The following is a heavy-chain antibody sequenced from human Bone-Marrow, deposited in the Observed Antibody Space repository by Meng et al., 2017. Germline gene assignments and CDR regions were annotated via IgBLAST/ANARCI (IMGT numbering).Heavy chain of an antibody. CDR2: LHDSGST. CDR1: GGSISASSFY. V-gene: IGHV4-39*06. D-gene: IGHD6-13*01. Sequence: RLQLQGSGPGLVKPSETLSLTCTVSGGSISASSFYWGWIRQAPGKGLEWIGTLHDSGSTYYNPSLKSRVTISADTSNSQFSLKLSSVTAADTAVYYCAREWGTLATAADDYWGQGTLVTVSS. J-gene: IGHJ4*02. CDR3: AREWGTLATAADDY.